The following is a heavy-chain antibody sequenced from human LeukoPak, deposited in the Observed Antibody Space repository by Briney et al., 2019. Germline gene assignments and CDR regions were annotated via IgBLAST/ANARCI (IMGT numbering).Heavy chain of an antibody. D-gene: IGHD6-19*01. CDR3: LGRSYSSGWYGGGAFDI. V-gene: IGHV3-48*03. CDR2: ISSSGSTI. Sequence: PGRSLRLSCAASGFTFSSYEMNWVRQAPGKGLEWVSYISSSGSTIYYADSVKGRFTIPRDNAKNSLYLQMNSLRAEDTAVYYCLGRSYSSGWYGGGAFDIWGQGTMVTVSS. CDR1: GFTFSSYE. J-gene: IGHJ3*02.